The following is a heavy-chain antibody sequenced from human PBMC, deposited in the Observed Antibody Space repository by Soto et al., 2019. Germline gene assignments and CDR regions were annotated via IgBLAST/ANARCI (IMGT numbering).Heavy chain of an antibody. CDR1: GGSVTGASYY. D-gene: IGHD6-19*01. J-gene: IGHJ4*02. V-gene: IGHV4-61*01. CDR2: IYYSGST. CDR3: ASDQGIAVAVFDY. Sequence: QVQLQESGPGLVKPSETLSLTCTVSGGSVTGASYYWSWIRQPPGKGLEWIGYIYYSGSTNYNPSLQSRGTLSVDMSKNQISLKLNSVTAADTAVYYCASDQGIAVAVFDYWGQGTLVTVSS.